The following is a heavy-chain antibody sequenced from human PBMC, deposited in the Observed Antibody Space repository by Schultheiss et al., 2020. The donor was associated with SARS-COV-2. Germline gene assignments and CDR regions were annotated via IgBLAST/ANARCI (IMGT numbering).Heavy chain of an antibody. J-gene: IGHJ4*02. Sequence: SETLSLTCTVSGATINSGSYYWGWIRQSPGKGLEWIGYIYYSGSTNYNPSLKSRVTISVDTSKNQFSLKLSSVTAADTAVYYCARVYGDYGGNGPDYWGQGTLVTVSS. CDR1: GATINSGSYY. CDR3: ARVYGDYGGNGPDY. CDR2: IYYSGST. V-gene: IGHV4-61*01. D-gene: IGHD4-23*01.